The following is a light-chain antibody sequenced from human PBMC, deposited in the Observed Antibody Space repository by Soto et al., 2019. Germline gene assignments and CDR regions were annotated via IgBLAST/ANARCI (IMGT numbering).Light chain of an antibody. V-gene: IGKV1-39*01. CDR1: QTIISY. CDR3: QQSHSIPYT. Sequence: DIQMTQSPSSLSASVGDRVTITCRASQTIISYLNWYQQKPGKAPKLLIYAASSLQSGVPSRFSGSGSGTDFTLTISSLQPEDFATYYCQQSHSIPYTFGQGTKLEIK. CDR2: AAS. J-gene: IGKJ2*01.